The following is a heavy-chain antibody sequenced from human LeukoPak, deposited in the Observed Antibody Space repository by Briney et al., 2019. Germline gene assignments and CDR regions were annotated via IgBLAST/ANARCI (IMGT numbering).Heavy chain of an antibody. CDR2: IYYSGST. J-gene: IGHJ4*02. CDR3: ARSTYSSGWSGLDY. CDR1: GGSISSYY. Sequence: PSETLSLTCTVSGGSISSYYWGWIRQPPGKGLEWIGSIYYSGSTYYNPSLKSRVTISVDTSKNQFSLKLSSVTAADTAVYYCARSTYSSGWSGLDYWGQGTLVTVSS. D-gene: IGHD6-19*01. V-gene: IGHV4-39*07.